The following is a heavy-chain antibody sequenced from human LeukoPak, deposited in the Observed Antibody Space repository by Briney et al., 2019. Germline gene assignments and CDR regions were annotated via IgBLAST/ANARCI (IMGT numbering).Heavy chain of an antibody. V-gene: IGHV4-31*03. D-gene: IGHD1-26*01. Sequence: ASETLSLTCTVSGGSISSGGYYWSWIRQHPGKGLEWIGYIYYSGSTYYNPSLKSRVTISVDTSKNQFSLKLSSVTAADTAVYYCARVKVEGATSAFDYWGQGTLVTVSS. CDR2: IYYSGST. J-gene: IGHJ4*02. CDR3: ARVKVEGATSAFDY. CDR1: GGSISSGGYY.